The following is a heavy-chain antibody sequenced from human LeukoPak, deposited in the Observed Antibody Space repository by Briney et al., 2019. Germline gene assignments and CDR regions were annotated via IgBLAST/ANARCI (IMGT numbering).Heavy chain of an antibody. V-gene: IGHV3-53*01. Sequence: PAGSLRLSCAASGFTVSSNYMSCVRQAPGKGLECVSAIYSGGTTYYADSVKGRFTISRDNSKNTLYLQMNSLRAEDTAVYYCASGLRYFDFDYWGQGTLVTVSS. CDR2: IYSGGTT. D-gene: IGHD3-9*01. CDR3: ASGLRYFDFDY. CDR1: GFTVSSNY. J-gene: IGHJ4*02.